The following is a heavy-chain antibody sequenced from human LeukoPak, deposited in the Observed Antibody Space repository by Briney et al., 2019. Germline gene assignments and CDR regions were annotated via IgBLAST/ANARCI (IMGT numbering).Heavy chain of an antibody. CDR3: ARLLPLCSGDSCYSWYFDY. CDR1: GASISSNNW. Sequence: KPSGTLSLTCAVSGASISSNNWWSWVRQPPGKGLEWIGEIYHSGSTKYNPSLKSRVTISLDESKNQFSLNLRSVTAADTAVYYCARLLPLCSGDSCYSWYFDYWGQGTLVTVSS. J-gene: IGHJ4*02. V-gene: IGHV4-4*02. D-gene: IGHD2-15*01. CDR2: IYHSGST.